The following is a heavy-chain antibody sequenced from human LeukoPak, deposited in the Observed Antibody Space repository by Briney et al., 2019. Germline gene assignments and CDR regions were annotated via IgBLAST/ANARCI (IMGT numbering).Heavy chain of an antibody. Sequence: SETLSLTCAVYGGSFSGYYWSWIRQPPGKGLEWIGEINHSGSTNYNPSLKSRVTISVDTSKNQFSLKLSSVTAADTAVYYCARVRSNYVRPYYYYGMDVWGQGTTVTVSS. J-gene: IGHJ6*02. CDR2: INHSGST. V-gene: IGHV4-34*01. CDR3: ARVRSNYVRPYYYYGMDV. CDR1: GGSFSGYY. D-gene: IGHD4-11*01.